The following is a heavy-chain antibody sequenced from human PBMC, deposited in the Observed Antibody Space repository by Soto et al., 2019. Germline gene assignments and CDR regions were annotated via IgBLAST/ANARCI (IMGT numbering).Heavy chain of an antibody. CDR1: GGSISSGGSY. Sequence: PSETLSLTCTVSGGSISSGGSYWSWIRQSPGKGLEWIGYIYYSGTTYYNPSLKSRVSISLDTSKNQFSLKLSSVTAADTAIYYCARGLGLWFGELRYNWFDPWGQGTLVTVSS. CDR3: ARGLGLWFGELRYNWFDP. CDR2: IYYSGTT. V-gene: IGHV4-31*03. J-gene: IGHJ5*02. D-gene: IGHD3-10*01.